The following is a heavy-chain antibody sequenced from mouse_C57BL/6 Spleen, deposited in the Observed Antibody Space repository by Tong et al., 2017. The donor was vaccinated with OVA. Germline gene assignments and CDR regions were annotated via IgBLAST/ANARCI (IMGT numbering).Heavy chain of an antibody. J-gene: IGHJ3*01. V-gene: IGHV1-39*01. CDR3: AKGGNYVFAY. D-gene: IGHD2-1*01. CDR2: INPNDGTT. CDR1: GYSFTDYN. Sequence: EVQLQESGPELVQPGASVKISCKASGYSFTDYNMNWVKQRNGKSIEWIGVINPNDGTTSYNQKVKGKATLTVDKSASTAYMELRSLTAEDTAVYYCAKGGNYVFAYFGQWTLITVTA.